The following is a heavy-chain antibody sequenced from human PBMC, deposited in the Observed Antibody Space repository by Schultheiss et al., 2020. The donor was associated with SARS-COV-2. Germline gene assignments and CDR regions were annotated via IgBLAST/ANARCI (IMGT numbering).Heavy chain of an antibody. CDR1: GGSISSYY. CDR3: ARGPGWSGYCLDY. Sequence: SETLSLTCTVSGGSISSYYWSWIRQPPGKGLEWIGYIYYSGSTNYNPSLKSRVTISVDTSKNQFSLKLSSVTAADTAVYYCARGPGWSGYCLDYWGQGTLVTVSS. V-gene: IGHV4-59*12. CDR2: IYYSGST. J-gene: IGHJ4*02. D-gene: IGHD3-3*01.